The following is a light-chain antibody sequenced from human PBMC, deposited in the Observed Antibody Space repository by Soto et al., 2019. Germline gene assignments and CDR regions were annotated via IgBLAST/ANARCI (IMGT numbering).Light chain of an antibody. V-gene: IGLV1-51*01. CDR3: GTWDSSLSAGV. CDR2: DSN. CDR1: TSNIGNNF. Sequence: QSVLTQPPSVSAAPGQKVAISCSGSTSNIGNNFVSWYQQLPGTAPILLIYDSNKRLSGIPDRFSGSKSGTSATLGITGLQTGDEADYYCGTWDSSLSAGVFGGGTKLTVL. J-gene: IGLJ3*02.